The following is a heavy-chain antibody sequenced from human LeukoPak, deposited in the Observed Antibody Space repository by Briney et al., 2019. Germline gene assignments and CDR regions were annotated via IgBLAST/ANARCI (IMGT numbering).Heavy chain of an antibody. J-gene: IGHJ4*02. D-gene: IGHD5-12*01. CDR1: GFIFSSYA. V-gene: IGHV3-23*01. CDR2: ISGSGGST. Sequence: GGCLRLSCAASGFIFSSYAMSWVRQAPGKGLEWVSGISGSGGSTYYADSVKGRFTISRDNSKNTLYLQMNSLRAEDTAVYYCAKDRGPYSGYASFFDFWGQGTLVTVSA. CDR3: AKDRGPYSGYASFFDF.